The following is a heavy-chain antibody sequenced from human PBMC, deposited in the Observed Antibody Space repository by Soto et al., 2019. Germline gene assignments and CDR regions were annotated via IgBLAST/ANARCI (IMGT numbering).Heavy chain of an antibody. D-gene: IGHD5-12*01. CDR2: IGTAGDT. V-gene: IGHV3-13*01. J-gene: IGHJ6*02. Sequence: PGGSLRLSCAASGFTFSSYDMHWVPQATGKGLEWVSAIGTAGDTYYPGSVKGRFTISRENAKNSLYLQMNSLRAEDTAVYYCARLSGYDWYYGMDVWGQGTTVTVSS. CDR1: GFTFSSYD. CDR3: ARLSGYDWYYGMDV.